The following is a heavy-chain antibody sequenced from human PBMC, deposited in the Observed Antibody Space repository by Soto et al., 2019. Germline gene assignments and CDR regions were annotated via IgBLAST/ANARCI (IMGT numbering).Heavy chain of an antibody. CDR1: GGSVSSGSYY. Sequence: KSSETLSLACTVSGGSVSSGSYYWTWIRQPPGKGLEWIGYISYSGSTYYNPALKSRVTISEDTSKNQFSLKLSFVIAADTAVYYCVRDLVAEAGGHYYYYGLDAWGQGTTLTVSS. J-gene: IGHJ6*02. CDR3: VRDLVAEAGGHYYYYGLDA. V-gene: IGHV4-61*01. D-gene: IGHD6-19*01. CDR2: ISYSGST.